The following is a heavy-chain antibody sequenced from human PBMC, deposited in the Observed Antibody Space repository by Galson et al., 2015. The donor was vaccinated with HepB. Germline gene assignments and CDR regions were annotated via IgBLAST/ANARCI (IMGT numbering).Heavy chain of an antibody. CDR2: ISRSSTYI. D-gene: IGHD3-22*01. Sequence: SLRLSCAASGFTFSTSSMNWVRQAPGKGLEWVSSISRSSTYIYYADSVQGRFTISRANAKNSLYLQMNSLSVEDSAVYYCARDDSSSFSNWFDPWGQGTLVTVSS. V-gene: IGHV3-21*01. J-gene: IGHJ5*02. CDR3: ARDDSSSFSNWFDP. CDR1: GFTFSTSS.